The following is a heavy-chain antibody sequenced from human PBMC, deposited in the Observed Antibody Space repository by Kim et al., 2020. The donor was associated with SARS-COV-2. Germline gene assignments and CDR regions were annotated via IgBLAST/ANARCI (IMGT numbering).Heavy chain of an antibody. CDR2: VYFTGST. CDR3: SRRGPRKEDAFDI. J-gene: IGHJ3*02. Sequence: SETLALTCTLSGDSVSNTKYYWGWIRQPPGKGLEWIGNVYFTGSTYQNPSLKSRLTVSVDTSKNQFSLGLRSVTAADTGIYYCSRRGPRKEDAFDIWGQG. CDR1: GDSVSNTKYY. V-gene: IGHV4-39*01.